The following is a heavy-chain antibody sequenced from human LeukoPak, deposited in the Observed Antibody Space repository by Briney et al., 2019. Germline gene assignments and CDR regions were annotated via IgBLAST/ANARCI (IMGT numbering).Heavy chain of an antibody. D-gene: IGHD2-2*02. Sequence: GGSLRLSCAASGITVSSSYMSWVRQAPGKGLEWVSVIYSGGSTYYADSVKGRFTISRDSSKNTLYLQMNSLRAEDTAVYYCASSPFSAYRFDYWGQGSLVTVSS. CDR1: GITVSSSY. V-gene: IGHV3-66*01. CDR2: IYSGGST. CDR3: ASSPFSAYRFDY. J-gene: IGHJ4*02.